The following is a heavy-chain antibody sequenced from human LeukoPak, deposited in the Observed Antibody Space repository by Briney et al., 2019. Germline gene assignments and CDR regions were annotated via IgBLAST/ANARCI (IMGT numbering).Heavy chain of an antibody. V-gene: IGHV4-59*01. Sequence: SETLSLTCTVSGGSISSYYWSWIRQPPGKGLEWIGYIYYSGSTNYNPSLKSRVTISVDTSKNQFSLKLSSVTAADTAVYYCARDAAAPYLNNWYFDLWGRGALVTVSS. CDR1: GGSISSYY. CDR3: ARDAAAPYLNNWYFDL. D-gene: IGHD2/OR15-2a*01. CDR2: IYYSGST. J-gene: IGHJ2*01.